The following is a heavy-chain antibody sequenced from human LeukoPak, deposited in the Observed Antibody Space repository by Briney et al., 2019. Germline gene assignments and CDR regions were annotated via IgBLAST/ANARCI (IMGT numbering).Heavy chain of an antibody. CDR3: ARDSAPSFGLLDY. D-gene: IGHD2-15*01. V-gene: IGHV1-69*13. Sequence: GASVKVSCKASGGTFSSYGISWVRQAPGRGLEWMGGIIPIFGTVNYAQKFQGRVTITADESTSTAYMELSSLRTEDTAVYYCARDSAPSFGLLDYWGQGTLVTVSS. CDR1: GGTFSSYG. J-gene: IGHJ4*02. CDR2: IIPIFGTV.